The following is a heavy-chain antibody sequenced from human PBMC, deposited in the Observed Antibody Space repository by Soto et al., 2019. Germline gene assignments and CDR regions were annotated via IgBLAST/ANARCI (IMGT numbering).Heavy chain of an antibody. CDR2: MNPNNGNT. Sequence: ASVKVSCKASGYTFTSYDINWVRQATGQGLEWMGWMNPNNGNTGYAQKFQGRVTMTRNTSISTAYMELSSLRSEDTAVYYCARATSRYDFWSGYYTTEYYYYYYYMDVWGKGTTVTVSS. J-gene: IGHJ6*03. D-gene: IGHD3-3*01. CDR1: GYTFTSYD. CDR3: ARATSRYDFWSGYYTTEYYYYYYYMDV. V-gene: IGHV1-8*01.